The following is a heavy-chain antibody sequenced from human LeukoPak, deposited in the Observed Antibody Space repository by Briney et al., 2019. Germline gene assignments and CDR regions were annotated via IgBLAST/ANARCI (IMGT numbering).Heavy chain of an antibody. Sequence: GGSLRLSCAASGVTVSTIYMGWVRQAPGKGLGWVSVIYPDGKAYYAESVKGRFTISRDSSENTLFLQMNSLRAEDTAVYYCATLKGWYGEGCFDYWGQGTLVTVSS. V-gene: IGHV3-53*01. D-gene: IGHD3-10*01. CDR2: IYPDGKA. J-gene: IGHJ4*02. CDR1: GVTVSTIY. CDR3: ATLKGWYGEGCFDY.